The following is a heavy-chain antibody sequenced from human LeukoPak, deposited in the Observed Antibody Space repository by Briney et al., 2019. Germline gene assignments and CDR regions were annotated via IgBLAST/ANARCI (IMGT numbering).Heavy chain of an antibody. Sequence: GGSLRLSCAASGFTFSSYAMSWVRQAPGKGLEWVSAISGSGGSTYHADSVKGRFTISRDNSKNTLYLQMNSLRAEDTAVYYCAKRSWSNRGFDYWGQGTLVTVSS. CDR1: GFTFSSYA. CDR2: ISGSGGST. D-gene: IGHD1/OR15-1a*01. V-gene: IGHV3-23*01. CDR3: AKRSWSNRGFDY. J-gene: IGHJ4*02.